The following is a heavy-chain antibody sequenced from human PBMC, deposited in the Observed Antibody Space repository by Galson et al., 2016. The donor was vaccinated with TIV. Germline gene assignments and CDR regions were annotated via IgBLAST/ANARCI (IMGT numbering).Heavy chain of an antibody. Sequence: QSGAEVKKPGESLRISCKTSGYSFTNYWIAWVRQMPGKGLEWMGRIDSRDSYTNYSPTFEGHVTISTDKSISTAYLQWTSLEASDSAIYYCARSASAGSGWVAPWGQGTPVTVSS. J-gene: IGHJ5*02. CDR2: IDSRDSYT. CDR3: ARSASAGSGWVAP. CDR1: GYSFTNYW. D-gene: IGHD3-10*01. V-gene: IGHV5-10-1*01.